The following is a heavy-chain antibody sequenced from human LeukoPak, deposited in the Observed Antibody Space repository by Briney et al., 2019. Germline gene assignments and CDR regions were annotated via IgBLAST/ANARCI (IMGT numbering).Heavy chain of an antibody. CDR2: IYTSGST. Sequence: SETLSLTCTVSGGSISGYYWSWIRQPPGKGLEWIGYIYTSGSTNYNPSLKSRVTISVDTSKNQFSLKLSSVTAADTAVYYCARLRGYSSSGFDPWGQGTLVTVSS. V-gene: IGHV4-4*09. CDR3: ARLRGYSSSGFDP. CDR1: GGSISGYY. D-gene: IGHD6-6*01. J-gene: IGHJ5*02.